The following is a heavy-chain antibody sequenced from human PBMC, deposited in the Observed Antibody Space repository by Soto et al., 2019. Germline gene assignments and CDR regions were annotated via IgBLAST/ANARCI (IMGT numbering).Heavy chain of an antibody. J-gene: IGHJ3*02. V-gene: IGHV3-48*01. D-gene: IGHD3-22*01. Sequence: PGGSLRLSCAASGFTFSSYSMNWVRQAPGKGLEWVSYISSSSSTIYYADSVRGRFTISRDNAKNSLYLQMNSLRAEDTAVYYCARDDRVGAFDIWGQGTMVTVSS. CDR3: ARDDRVGAFDI. CDR2: ISSSSSTI. CDR1: GFTFSSYS.